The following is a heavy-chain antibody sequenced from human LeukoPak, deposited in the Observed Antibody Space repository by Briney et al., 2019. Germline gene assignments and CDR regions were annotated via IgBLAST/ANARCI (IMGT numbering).Heavy chain of an antibody. CDR3: ARDLNPSSSGWYDTFDY. CDR2: ISKDGGHK. D-gene: IGHD6-19*01. CDR1: GFTFSNYA. Sequence: PGGSLRLSCAASGFTFSNYALHRVRQSPGKGLEWVAVISKDGGHKFYADPVKGRFTISRDNSKNTLSVLMNSLSPDDTAVYYCARDLNPSSSGWYDTFDYWGQGTLVTVSS. J-gene: IGHJ4*02. V-gene: IGHV3-30*04.